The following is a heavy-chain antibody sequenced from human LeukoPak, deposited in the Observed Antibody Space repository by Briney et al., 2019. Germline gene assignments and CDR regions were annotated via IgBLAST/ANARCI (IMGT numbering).Heavy chain of an antibody. CDR2: ISTSSSYI. J-gene: IGHJ6*03. D-gene: IGHD3-9*01. V-gene: IGHV3-21*01. CDR1: GFTFSSYS. Sequence: GGSLRLSCAASGFTFSSYSMNWVRQAPGKGLEWVSSISTSSSYIYYADSVKGRFTISRDNAKNSLYLQMNSLRAEDTAVYYCARAVRYFDWLLYPHYYYYMDVWGKGTTVTVSS. CDR3: ARAVRYFDWLLYPHYYYYMDV.